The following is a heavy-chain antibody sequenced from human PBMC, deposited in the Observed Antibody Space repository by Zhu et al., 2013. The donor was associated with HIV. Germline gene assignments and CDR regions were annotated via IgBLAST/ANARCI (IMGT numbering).Heavy chain of an antibody. D-gene: IGHD4-17*01. CDR3: ARGRNGDYGNYYYYYMDV. Sequence: VQLQESGPGLVKPSETLSLTCTVSGGSVSSGSYYWSWIRQPPGKGLEWIGYIYYSGSTNYNPSLKSRVTISVDTSKNQFSLKLSSVTAADTAVYYCARGRNGDYGNYYYYYMDVWGKGTTVTVSS. CDR1: GGSVSSGSYY. V-gene: IGHV4-61*01. J-gene: IGHJ6*03. CDR2: IYYSGST.